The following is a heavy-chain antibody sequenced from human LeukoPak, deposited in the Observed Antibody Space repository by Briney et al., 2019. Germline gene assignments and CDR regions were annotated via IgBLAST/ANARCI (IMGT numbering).Heavy chain of an antibody. J-gene: IGHJ4*02. CDR3: ARAYYFDY. CDR1: GGPISSFY. CDR2: IYYSGST. Sequence: SETLSLTCTVSGGPISSFYWSWIRQPPGKGLEWIGYIYYSGSTNYNPSLKSRVTISVDTSKNQFSLNLSSATAADTAVYYCARAYYFDYWGQGTLVTVSS. V-gene: IGHV4-59*01.